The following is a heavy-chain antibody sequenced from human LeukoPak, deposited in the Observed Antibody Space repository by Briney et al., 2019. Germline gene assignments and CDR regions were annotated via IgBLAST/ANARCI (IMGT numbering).Heavy chain of an antibody. CDR3: ARGSGWQWLVRGSYYYYGMDV. Sequence: ASVKVSCKASGYTFTSYGISWVRQAPGQGLECMGWISAYNGNTNYAQKLQGRVTMTTDTSTSTAYMELRSLRSDDTAVYYCARGSGWQWLVRGSYYYYGMDVWGQGTTVTVSS. CDR2: ISAYNGNT. J-gene: IGHJ6*02. D-gene: IGHD6-19*01. V-gene: IGHV1-18*01. CDR1: GYTFTSYG.